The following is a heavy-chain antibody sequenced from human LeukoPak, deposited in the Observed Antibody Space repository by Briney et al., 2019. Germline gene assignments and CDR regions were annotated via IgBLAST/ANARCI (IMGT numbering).Heavy chain of an antibody. CDR2: INHSGST. Sequence: SETLSLTCAVYGGSFSGYYWSWIRQPPGKGLEWIGEINHSGSTNYNPSLKSRVTISVDTSKNQFSLKLSFVTAADTAVYYCARVRDIVVVTKYWYFDLWGRGTLVTVSS. CDR1: GGSFSGYY. J-gene: IGHJ2*01. CDR3: ARVRDIVVVTKYWYFDL. V-gene: IGHV4-34*01. D-gene: IGHD2-21*02.